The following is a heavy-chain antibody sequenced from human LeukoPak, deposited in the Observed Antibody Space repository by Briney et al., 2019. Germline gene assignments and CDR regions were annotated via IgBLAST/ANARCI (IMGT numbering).Heavy chain of an antibody. Sequence: PGGSLRLSCAASGFTFSSYSMNWVRQAPGKGLEWVSYISSSSSTIYYADSVKGRFTISRDNAKNSLYLQMNSLRAEDTAVYYCVRGDGSPQLDYWGQGTLVTVSS. CDR1: GFTFSSYS. CDR2: ISSSSSTI. V-gene: IGHV3-48*01. J-gene: IGHJ4*02. D-gene: IGHD3-10*01. CDR3: VRGDGSPQLDY.